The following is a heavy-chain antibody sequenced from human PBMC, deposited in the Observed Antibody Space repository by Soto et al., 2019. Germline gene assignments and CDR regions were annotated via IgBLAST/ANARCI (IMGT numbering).Heavy chain of an antibody. D-gene: IGHD6-19*01. Sequence: QVQLVESGGGVVQPGRSLRLSCAASGFTFSSYGMHWVRQAPGKGLEWVVVIWYDGSNKYYADSVKGRFTISRDNSKNTLYMQMNSLRAEDTAVYYCARDDGIAVPPPYFDHWGQGTLVTVSS. CDR3: ARDDGIAVPPPYFDH. CDR2: IWYDGSNK. V-gene: IGHV3-33*01. CDR1: GFTFSSYG. J-gene: IGHJ4*02.